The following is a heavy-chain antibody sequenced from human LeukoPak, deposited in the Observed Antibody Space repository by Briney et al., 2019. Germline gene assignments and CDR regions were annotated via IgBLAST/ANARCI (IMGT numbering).Heavy chain of an antibody. V-gene: IGHV3-23*01. CDR1: GFPLSNYA. CDR3: AKVFCTSISCPFDY. J-gene: IGHJ4*02. D-gene: IGHD2-2*01. CDR2: FSGSGGST. Sequence: GGSLRLSCAASGFPLSNYAMSWVRQTPGKGLEWLSAFSGSGGSTYYEVSVKGRFTISRDNSKNTLYLQMNSLRAEDTAVYYCAKVFCTSISCPFDYWGQGTLVTVSS.